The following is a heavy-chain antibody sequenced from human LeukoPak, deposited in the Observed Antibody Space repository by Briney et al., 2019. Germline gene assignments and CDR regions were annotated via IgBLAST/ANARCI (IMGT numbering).Heavy chain of an antibody. J-gene: IGHJ4*02. CDR2: IKQDGSEK. Sequence: GGSLRLSCAASGFTFSSYWMSWVRQAPGKGQEWVANIKQDGSEKYYVDSVKGRFTISRDNAKNSLYLQMNSLRAEDTAVYYCARDRGEGYNYRPPFDYWGQGTLVTVSS. V-gene: IGHV3-7*01. CDR3: ARDRGEGYNYRPPFDY. CDR1: GFTFSSYW. D-gene: IGHD5-24*01.